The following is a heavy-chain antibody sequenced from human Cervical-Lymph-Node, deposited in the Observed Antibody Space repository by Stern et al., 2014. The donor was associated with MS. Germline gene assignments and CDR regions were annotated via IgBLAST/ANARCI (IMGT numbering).Heavy chain of an antibody. D-gene: IGHD5-24*01. V-gene: IGHV1-18*04. CDR2: LSAYNGNT. J-gene: IGHJ6*02. CDR1: GYTFTSYG. Sequence: VQLVESGAEVKKPGASVKVSCKASGYTFTSYGISWVRQAPGQGLEWMGWLSAYNGNTNYAQKLQGRVTMTTDTSTSTAYMELRSLRSDDTAVYYCARDRQRWLQDYYYYGMDVWGQGTTVTVSS. CDR3: ARDRQRWLQDYYYYGMDV.